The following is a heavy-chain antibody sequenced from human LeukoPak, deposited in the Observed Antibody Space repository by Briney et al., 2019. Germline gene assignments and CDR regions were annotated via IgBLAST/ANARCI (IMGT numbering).Heavy chain of an antibody. CDR2: IYYSGST. Sequence: PSETLSLTCTVSGGSISSYYWSWIRQPPGKGLEWIGYIYYSGSTNSNPSLMSRVTISVDTSKNHFSLKMSSVTAADTAVYYCARSLLPPWYFDLWGRGTLVTVSS. D-gene: IGHD3-10*01. CDR3: ARSLLPPWYFDL. CDR1: GGSISSYY. J-gene: IGHJ2*01. V-gene: IGHV4-59*08.